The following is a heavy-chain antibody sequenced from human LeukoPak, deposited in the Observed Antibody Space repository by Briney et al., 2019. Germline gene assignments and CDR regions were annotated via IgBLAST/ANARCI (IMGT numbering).Heavy chain of an antibody. CDR2: ISYDGSNK. D-gene: IGHD4-23*01. V-gene: IGHV3-30*18. Sequence: GGSLRLSCVASGFTFSSYGMHWVRQAPGKGLEWVAVISYDGSNKYYADSVKGRFTISRDNSKNTLYLQMNSLRAEDTAVYYCAKDRGTTVVTPFGYWGQGTLVTVSS. J-gene: IGHJ4*02. CDR1: GFTFSSYG. CDR3: AKDRGTTVVTPFGY.